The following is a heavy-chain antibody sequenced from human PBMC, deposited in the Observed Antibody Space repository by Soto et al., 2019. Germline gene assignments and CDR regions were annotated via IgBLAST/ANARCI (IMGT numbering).Heavy chain of an antibody. J-gene: IGHJ4*02. V-gene: IGHV1-69*02. Sequence: QVQLVQSGAEVKKPGSSVRVSCAASGGTFNFYSSNWVRQPPGQGLEWMGRIKPILDMANFAQKFQGRVTITADKSTSTAYMTLSSLRSEDTAVYYCAASYGSDSTHFDYWGQGTLVTVSS. CDR3: AASYGSDSTHFDY. CDR1: GGTFNFYS. D-gene: IGHD3-10*01. CDR2: IKPILDMA.